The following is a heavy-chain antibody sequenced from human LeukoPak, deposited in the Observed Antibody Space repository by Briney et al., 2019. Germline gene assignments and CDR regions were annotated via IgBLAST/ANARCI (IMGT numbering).Heavy chain of an antibody. CDR2: IKSKTDGGTT. D-gene: IGHD2-2*02. V-gene: IGHV3-15*01. CDR1: GFTFSNAW. CDR3: TTDHVGGLYCSSTSCYTGWDVPPITS. Sequence: GGSLRLSCAASGFTFSNAWMSWVRQAPGKELEWVGRIKSKTDGGTTDYAAPVKGRFTISRDDSKNTLYLQMNSLKTEDTAVYYCTTDHVGGLYCSSTSCYTGWDVPPITSGGQGTLVTVSS. J-gene: IGHJ4*02.